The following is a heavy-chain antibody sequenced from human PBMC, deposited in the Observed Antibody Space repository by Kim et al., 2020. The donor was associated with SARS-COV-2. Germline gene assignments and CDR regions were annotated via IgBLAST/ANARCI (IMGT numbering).Heavy chain of an antibody. V-gene: IGHV3-7*01. CDR3: ARRVNTGYCEY. J-gene: IGHJ4*02. Sequence: GGSLRLSCEVSGITFSSYWMSWVRQAPGKGLEWVAIINESGSKTLYLDSVRGRFTISRDNAKNSLYLQMYSLRPEDMAVYYCARRVNTGYCEYWGPGTPVTLSS. CDR2: INESGSKT. CDR1: GITFSSYW. D-gene: IGHD3-9*01.